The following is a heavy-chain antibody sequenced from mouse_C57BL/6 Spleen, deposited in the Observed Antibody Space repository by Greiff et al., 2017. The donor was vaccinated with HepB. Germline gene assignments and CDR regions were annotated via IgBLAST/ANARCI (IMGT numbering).Heavy chain of an antibody. V-gene: IGHV3-6*01. CDR1: GYSITSGYY. D-gene: IGHD1-1*01. CDR2: ISYDGSN. Sequence: EVQLQQSGPGLVKPSQSLSLTCSVTGYSITSGYYWNWIRQFPGNKLEWMGYISYDGSNNYNPSLKNRISITRDTSKNQFFLKLNSVTTEDTATYYGARSRYGSSYGGYFDVWGTGTTVTVSS. CDR3: ARSRYGSSYGGYFDV. J-gene: IGHJ1*03.